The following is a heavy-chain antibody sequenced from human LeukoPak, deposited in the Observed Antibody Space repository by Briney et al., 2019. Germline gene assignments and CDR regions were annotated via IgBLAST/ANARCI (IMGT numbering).Heavy chain of an antibody. Sequence: GGSLRLSCAASGFTFSSYRMNWVRQAPGKGLEWVSYINSRGSTIYYADSVKGRFTISRDNAKNSLYLQMNSLRAEDTAVYYCARGTHITLVRGALDYWGQGTLVTVSS. V-gene: IGHV3-48*04. CDR1: GFTFSSYR. J-gene: IGHJ4*02. CDR2: INSRGSTI. D-gene: IGHD3-10*01. CDR3: ARGTHITLVRGALDY.